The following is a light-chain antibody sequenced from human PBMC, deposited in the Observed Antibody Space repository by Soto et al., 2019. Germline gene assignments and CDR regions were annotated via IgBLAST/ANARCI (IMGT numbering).Light chain of an antibody. V-gene: IGKV3-20*01. J-gene: IGKJ4*01. Sequence: EIVLTQSPGTLSLSPGERATLSCRASQSVSSSYLAWYQQKPGQAPRLLIYCASSRSTGIPDRFSGSGSGTDFTLTISRQEPEDFEVYYCQQDGRSAPVTFGGGTKVEIK. CDR1: QSVSSSY. CDR2: CAS. CDR3: QQDGRSAPVT.